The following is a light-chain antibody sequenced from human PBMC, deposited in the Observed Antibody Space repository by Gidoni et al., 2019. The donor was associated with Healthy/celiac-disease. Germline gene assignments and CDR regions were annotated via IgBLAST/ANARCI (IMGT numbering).Light chain of an antibody. CDR2: AAS. CDR1: QGISNY. CDR3: QKYNRAPPIT. Sequence: DLQMSQSPSSLSAAVGDRVTITFRASQGISNYLAWYQQKPGKVPKLLIYAASTLHSGVPSRFSGSGSGTDFTLNIRSMQPEDDATDYCQKYNRAPPITIGPGTKVDIK. J-gene: IGKJ3*01. V-gene: IGKV1-27*01.